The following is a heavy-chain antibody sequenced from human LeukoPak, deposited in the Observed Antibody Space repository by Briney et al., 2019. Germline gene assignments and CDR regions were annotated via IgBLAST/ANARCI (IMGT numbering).Heavy chain of an antibody. CDR1: GFTFHNYA. CDR3: AKGVVDYYDSSGYYPSDL. J-gene: IGHJ5*02. D-gene: IGHD3-22*01. Sequence: PTGGSLRLSCAGSGFTFHNYAMTWVRQAPGKGLKWVSGISASGGTTYYADSVKGRFTISRDNSNNTLYLQTNSMRVEDTAVYFCAKGVVDYYDSSGYYPSDLWGQGTLVTVSS. V-gene: IGHV3-23*01. CDR2: ISASGGTT.